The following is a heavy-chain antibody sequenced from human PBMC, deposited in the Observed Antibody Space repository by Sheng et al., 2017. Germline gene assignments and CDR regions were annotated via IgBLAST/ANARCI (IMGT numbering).Heavy chain of an antibody. V-gene: IGHV5-51*01. D-gene: IGHD3-10*02. Sequence: EVQLVQSGAEVKKPGESLKISCKGSGYSFTSYWIGWVRQMPGKGLEWMGIIYPGDSDTRYSPSFQGQVTISADKSSSTAYLQWSSLKASDTAMYYCARCSGSSAYYYYYGMDVWGQGTTVTVSS. CDR2: IYPGDSDT. CDR1: GYSFTSYW. J-gene: IGHJ6*02. CDR3: ARCSGSSAYYYYYGMDV.